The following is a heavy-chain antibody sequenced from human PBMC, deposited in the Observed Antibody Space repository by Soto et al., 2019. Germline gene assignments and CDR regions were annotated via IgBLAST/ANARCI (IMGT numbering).Heavy chain of an antibody. D-gene: IGHD1-1*01. CDR3: AANWYENWFDP. J-gene: IGHJ5*02. CDR1: GFTFSNYA. Sequence: EVQLLESGGGLVQPGGSLRLSCAASGFTFSNYAMSWVRQAPEKGLEWVSIISGSSSITYYAESVKGRFTISRDNSKNTLHLQMNSLRAEDTAVYYCAANWYENWFDPWGQGTLVTVSS. V-gene: IGHV3-23*01. CDR2: ISGSSSIT.